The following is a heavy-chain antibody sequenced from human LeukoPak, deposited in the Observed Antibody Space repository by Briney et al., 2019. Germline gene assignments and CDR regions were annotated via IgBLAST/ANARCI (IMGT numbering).Heavy chain of an antibody. V-gene: IGHV1-2*02. CDR2: INPNSGGT. J-gene: IGHJ6*03. D-gene: IGHD3-22*01. Sequence: GASVKVSCKASGYTFTGYYMHWVRQAPGQGLEWMGWINPNSGGTNYAQKFQGRVTMTRDTSISTAYMELSRLRSDDTAVYYCARGHHDSSGYYFGYYYYMDVWGKGTTVTISS. CDR3: ARGHHDSSGYYFGYYYYMDV. CDR1: GYTFTGYY.